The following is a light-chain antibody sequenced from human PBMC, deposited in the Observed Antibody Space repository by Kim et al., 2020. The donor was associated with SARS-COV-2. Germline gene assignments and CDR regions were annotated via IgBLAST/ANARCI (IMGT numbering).Light chain of an antibody. V-gene: IGLV3-1*01. CDR3: QAWDSSTAV. CDR1: KLVDKY. J-gene: IGLJ2*01. CDR2: QDS. Sequence: LTPGQTASSTCSGDKLVDKYACWYHRKPGQAPVLVIYQDSKRPSGIPERFSGSNSGNTATLTISGTQARDEADYYCQAWDSSTAVFGGGTQLTVL.